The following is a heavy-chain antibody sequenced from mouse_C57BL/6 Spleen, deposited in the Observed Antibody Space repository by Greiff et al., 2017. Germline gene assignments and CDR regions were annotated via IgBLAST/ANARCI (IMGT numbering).Heavy chain of an antibody. Sequence: VQLKESGEGLVKPGGSLKLSCAASGFTFSSYAMSWVRQTPEKRLEWVAYISSGGDYIYYADTGKGRFTISRDNARNTLYLQMSSLKSEDTAMYYCTGVTPFYAMDYWGQGTSVTVSS. CDR1: GFTFSSYA. J-gene: IGHJ4*01. V-gene: IGHV5-9-1*02. CDR3: TGVTPFYAMDY. CDR2: ISSGGDYI. D-gene: IGHD2-5*01.